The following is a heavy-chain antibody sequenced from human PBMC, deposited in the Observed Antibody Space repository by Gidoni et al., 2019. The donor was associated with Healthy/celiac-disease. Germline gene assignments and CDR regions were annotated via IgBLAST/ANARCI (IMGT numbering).Heavy chain of an antibody. V-gene: IGHV3-7*04. CDR1: GFTFSSYW. J-gene: IGHJ6*02. CDR3: ARDKGKGVGATNGMDV. Sequence: EVQLVESGGGLVQPGGSLRLSCAASGFTFSSYWMSWVRQAPGKGLEWVANIKQDGSEKYYVDSVKGRFTISRDNAKNSLYLQMNSLRAEDTAVYYCARDKGKGVGATNGMDVWGQGTTVTVSS. CDR2: IKQDGSEK. D-gene: IGHD1-26*01.